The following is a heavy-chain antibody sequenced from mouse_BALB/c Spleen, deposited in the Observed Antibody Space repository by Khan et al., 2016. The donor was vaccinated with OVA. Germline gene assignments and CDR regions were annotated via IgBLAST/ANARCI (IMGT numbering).Heavy chain of an antibody. CDR3: ARPPITTVVATSYWFFDV. J-gene: IGHJ1*01. Sequence: EVELVESGGGLVQPGGSLKLSCAASGFTLSSYAMSWVRQTPEKRLEWVATISSGGSYTYYPDSVKGRFTISRDNAKNTLYLQMSSLRSEDTAMYYCARPPITTVVATSYWFFDVWGAGTTVTVSS. CDR1: GFTLSSYA. CDR2: ISSGGSYT. D-gene: IGHD1-1*01. V-gene: IGHV5-9-3*01.